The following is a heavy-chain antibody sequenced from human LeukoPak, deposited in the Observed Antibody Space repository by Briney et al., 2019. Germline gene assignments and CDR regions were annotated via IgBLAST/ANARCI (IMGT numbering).Heavy chain of an antibody. CDR2: VNHSGST. CDR1: GGSFSGYY. V-gene: IGHV4-34*01. D-gene: IGHD2-8*01. J-gene: IGHJ4*02. CDR3: ARCKRGVNGVCPKGLDY. Sequence: PSETLSLTCAVYGGSFSGYYWSWIRQPPGKGLEWIGEVNHSGSTNYNPSLKSRVTISVDTSKNQFSLKLSSVTAADTAVYYCARCKRGVNGVCPKGLDYWGQGTLVTVSS.